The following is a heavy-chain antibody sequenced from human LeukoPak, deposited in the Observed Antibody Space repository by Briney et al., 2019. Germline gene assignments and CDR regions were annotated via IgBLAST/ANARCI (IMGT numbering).Heavy chain of an antibody. V-gene: IGHV3-21*01. CDR3: ARDSASGYSYGYDY. D-gene: IGHD5-18*01. J-gene: IGHJ4*02. CDR1: GFTFSSYS. CDR2: ISSGSSYI. Sequence: PGGSLRLSCAASGFTFSSYSMNWIRQAPGKGLEWVSSISSGSSYIYYADSVKGRFTISRDNAKNSLYLQMNSLRAEDTAVYYCARDSASGYSYGYDYWGQGTLVTVSS.